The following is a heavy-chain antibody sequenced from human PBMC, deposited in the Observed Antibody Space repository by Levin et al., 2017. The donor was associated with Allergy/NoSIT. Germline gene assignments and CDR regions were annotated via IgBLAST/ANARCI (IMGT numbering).Heavy chain of an antibody. CDR2: IIAGSGNT. CDR3: ARDARVSGTSHWFDP. D-gene: IGHD6-13*01. CDR1: GYTFTDYT. J-gene: IGHJ5*02. Sequence: ASVKVSCKASGYTFTDYTFHWVRQAPGQRPEWMGWIIAGSGNTDYSQRFQGRLTITRDTSASTAYMELRSLTSEDTAVYYCARDARVSGTSHWFDPWGQGTLVTVSS. V-gene: IGHV1-3*01.